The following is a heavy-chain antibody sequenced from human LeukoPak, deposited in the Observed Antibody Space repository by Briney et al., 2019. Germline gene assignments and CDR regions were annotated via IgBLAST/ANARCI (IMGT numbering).Heavy chain of an antibody. CDR3: ARDKVSGATLLDY. J-gene: IGHJ4*02. V-gene: IGHV3-7*01. D-gene: IGHD1-26*01. CDR2: IRQDGNEF. Sequence: GGSLRLSCAASEFTFGNYWMSWVRQVPGKGPEWVANIRQDGNEFYYVDSVKGRFTISRDSAKNSLYLQMNSLRVEDTAVYYCARDKVSGATLLDYWGQGTLVTVSS. CDR1: EFTFGNYW.